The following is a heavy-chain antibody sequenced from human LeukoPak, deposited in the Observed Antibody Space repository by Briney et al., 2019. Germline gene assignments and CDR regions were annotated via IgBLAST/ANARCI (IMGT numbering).Heavy chain of an antibody. J-gene: IGHJ4*02. CDR1: GDSVSSNSSA. V-gene: IGHV6-1*01. CDR3: ASAYSGSPMYDY. Sequence: SQTLSLTCPISGDSVSSNSSAWNWIKQSPSRDLDWLGRTYYRSKWYNDYAVSVKSRITINPDTSKNQFSLQLNSVTPEDTAVYYCASAYSGSPMYDYWGQGTLVTVSS. D-gene: IGHD1-26*01. CDR2: TYYRSKWYN.